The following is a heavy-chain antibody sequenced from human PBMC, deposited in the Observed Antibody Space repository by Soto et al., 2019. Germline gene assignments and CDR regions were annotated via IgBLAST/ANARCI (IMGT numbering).Heavy chain of an antibody. CDR1: GFTFSSSA. D-gene: IGHD1-1*01. CDR2: ISGRGGST. Sequence: GGSLRLSCAASGFTFSSSALSWVRQATGKGLKWVSAISGRGGSTYYADSVKGRFTISRDNSKNTMYLQMNSLRAEDTALYYCARGNDSYYACGFDPWGQGTLVTVSS. J-gene: IGHJ5*02. V-gene: IGHV3-23*01. CDR3: ARGNDSYYACGFDP.